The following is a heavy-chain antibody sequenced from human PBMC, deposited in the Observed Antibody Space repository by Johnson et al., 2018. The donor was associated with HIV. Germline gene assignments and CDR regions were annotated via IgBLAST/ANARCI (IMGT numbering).Heavy chain of an antibody. V-gene: IGHV3-33*08. Sequence: QVQLVESGGGLVQPGGSLRLSCAASGFTFSSYWMHWVHQAPGKGLEWVAVIWYDGSNKYYADPGKGRCTISRANSKNTLYRHINSLRAEAQAVYSCSILSPYYYDSSAFDIWGQGTMVTVSS. D-gene: IGHD3-22*01. CDR1: GFTFSSYW. J-gene: IGHJ3*02. CDR2: IWYDGSNK. CDR3: SILSPYYYDSSAFDI.